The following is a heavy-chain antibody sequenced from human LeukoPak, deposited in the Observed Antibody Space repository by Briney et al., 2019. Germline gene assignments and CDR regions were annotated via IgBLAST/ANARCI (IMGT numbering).Heavy chain of an antibody. CDR2: IYTSGST. CDR3: ARDLRSTSANTRREYYYYYYMDV. CDR1: GNSISSGDNY. V-gene: IGHV4-61*02. D-gene: IGHD2-2*01. Sequence: SETLSLTCTVSGNSISSGDNYWSWIRQPAGKGLEWIGRIYTSGSTNYNPSLKSRVTISGDTSKNQFSLKLSSVTAADTAVYYCARDLRSTSANTRREYYYYYYMDVWGKGTTVTVSS. J-gene: IGHJ6*03.